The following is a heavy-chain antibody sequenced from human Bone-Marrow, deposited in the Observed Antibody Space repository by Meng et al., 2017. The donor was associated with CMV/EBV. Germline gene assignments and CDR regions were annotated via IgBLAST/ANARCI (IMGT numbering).Heavy chain of an antibody. J-gene: IGHJ6*02. D-gene: IGHD3-22*01. CDR2: IGTAGDT. CDR1: GFTFSSYD. CDR3: ARDRRDNSGHYYGMDV. V-gene: IGHV3-13*01. Sequence: GEFLKISCAASGFTFSSYDMHWVRQATGKGLECVSAIGTAGDTYYTGSVKGRFTISRENAKNSLYLQMNSLRSGDTAVYYCARDRRDNSGHYYGMDVWGQGTTVTVSS.